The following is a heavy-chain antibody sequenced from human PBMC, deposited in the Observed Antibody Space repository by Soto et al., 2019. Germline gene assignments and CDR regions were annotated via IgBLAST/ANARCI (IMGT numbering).Heavy chain of an antibody. J-gene: IGHJ4*02. CDR3: AKDVTMVRGAVDY. Sequence: EVQLLESGGGLVQPGGSLRLSCAASGFTFSGYAMNWVRQAQGKGLEWVSVISGSGGTTYYADSVKGRFTISRDNSKNTLYLQMNSLRAEDTAVYYCAKDVTMVRGAVDYWGQGTLVTVSS. D-gene: IGHD3-10*01. CDR1: GFTFSGYA. CDR2: ISGSGGTT. V-gene: IGHV3-23*01.